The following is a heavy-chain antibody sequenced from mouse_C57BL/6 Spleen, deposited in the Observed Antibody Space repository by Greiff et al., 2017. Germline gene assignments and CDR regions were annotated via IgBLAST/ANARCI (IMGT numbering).Heavy chain of an antibody. CDR3: ARGGTTVVATNFDY. V-gene: IGHV5-12*01. D-gene: IGHD1-1*01. CDR2: ISNGGGST. CDR1: GFTFSDYY. Sequence: EVKLMESGGGLVQPGGSLKLSCAASGFTFSDYYMYWVRQTPEKRLEWVAYISNGGGSTYYPDTVKGRFTISRDNAKNTLYLQMSRLKSEDTAMYYCARGGTTVVATNFDYWGQGTTLTVSS. J-gene: IGHJ2*01.